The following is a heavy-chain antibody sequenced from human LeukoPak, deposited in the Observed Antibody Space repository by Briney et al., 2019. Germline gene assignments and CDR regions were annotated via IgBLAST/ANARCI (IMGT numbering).Heavy chain of an antibody. J-gene: IGHJ5*02. V-gene: IGHV4-59*08. D-gene: IGHD1-26*01. CDR3: ARHYKYSGGYSFWFDP. CDR2: VYNSEYT. Sequence: PSETLSLTCTVSGGSISGYYWSCIRQPPGKGLEWIAYVYNSEYTNYNPSLKSRASISVDTSKNLCSLRLTSLTAADASVCYRARHYKYSGGYSFWFDPWGLGTLVTVS. CDR1: GGSISGYY.